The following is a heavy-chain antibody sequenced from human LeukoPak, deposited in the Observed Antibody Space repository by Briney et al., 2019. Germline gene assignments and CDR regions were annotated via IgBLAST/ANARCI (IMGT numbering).Heavy chain of an antibody. J-gene: IGHJ6*03. D-gene: IGHD1-26*01. V-gene: IGHV3-11*04. Sequence: GGSMRLSCAASGFTFSDYYMSWIRQAPGKGLEWVSYIGSTTYYADSVKGRFTISRDNAKNSLYLQMNSLRAEDTAVYYCARDRGIVGTTGYYYMDGWGKGATVTVSS. CDR1: GFTFSDYY. CDR2: IGSTT. CDR3: ARDRGIVGTTGYYYMDG.